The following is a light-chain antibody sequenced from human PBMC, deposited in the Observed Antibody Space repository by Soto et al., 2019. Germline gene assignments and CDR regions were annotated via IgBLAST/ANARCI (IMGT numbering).Light chain of an antibody. Sequence: QAVVTQAPSLTGSPGATVTLTCACSTGAVTGGYYPSWFQQKPGQAPRALIYGTRNKYSWTPARFSGSLLGGKAALTLSGVQAEDEAEYYCLLYYNSDQLVFGGGTKLTVL. CDR3: LLYYNSDQLV. CDR1: TGAVTGGYY. V-gene: IGLV7-43*01. CDR2: GTR. J-gene: IGLJ3*02.